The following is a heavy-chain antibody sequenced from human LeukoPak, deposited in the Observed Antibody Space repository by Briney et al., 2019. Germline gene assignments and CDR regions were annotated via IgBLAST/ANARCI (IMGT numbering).Heavy chain of an antibody. CDR1: GYTFTDYA. V-gene: IGHV1-3*03. Sequence: ASVKVSCKASGYTFTDYALHWVRQAPGQSLEWMGWITTGRGETRYSQEFQRRITFTRDTSASTVYVDLSDLRSEDTAVYYCARGGKQWRGGNYFDSWGQGTLVAVSS. CDR3: ARGGKQWRGGNYFDS. D-gene: IGHD6-19*01. CDR2: ITTGRGET. J-gene: IGHJ4*02.